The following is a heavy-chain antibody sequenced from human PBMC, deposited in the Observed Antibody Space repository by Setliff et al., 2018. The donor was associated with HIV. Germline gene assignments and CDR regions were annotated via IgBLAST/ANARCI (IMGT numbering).Heavy chain of an antibody. Sequence: SETLSLTCNVSGASISSYYWGWVRQPPGKGLEWIGESNHREDTNYNPSLKSRVTISVDTSKNQFSLKLSSVTAADTAVYFCARMAAAGRGHYYYYVDVWGKGTTVTVSS. CDR1: GASISSYY. CDR3: ARMAAAGRGHYYYYVDV. J-gene: IGHJ6*03. D-gene: IGHD6-13*01. V-gene: IGHV4-34*01. CDR2: SNHREDT.